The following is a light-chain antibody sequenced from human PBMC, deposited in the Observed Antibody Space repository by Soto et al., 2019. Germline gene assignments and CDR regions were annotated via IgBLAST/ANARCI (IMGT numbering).Light chain of an antibody. Sequence: DIQMTQSPSSLSASLGDRVTITCRASQGIGVYLAWFQQKPGKVPKLLIYAASTLQSGVPSRFSGSGSGTDFTLTITSLQPEDVATYYCQKYNSAPLTLGGGTKVEIK. V-gene: IGKV1-27*01. CDR1: QGIGVY. CDR3: QKYNSAPLT. J-gene: IGKJ4*01. CDR2: AAS.